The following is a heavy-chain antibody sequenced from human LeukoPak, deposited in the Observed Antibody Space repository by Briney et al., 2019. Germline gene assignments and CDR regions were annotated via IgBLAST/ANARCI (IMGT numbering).Heavy chain of an antibody. Sequence: GGSLRLSCAASGFTVSGNYMSWVRQAPGKGLEWVSVIYSGGSTYHADSVKGRFTISRDNSKNTLYLQMNSLRAEDTAVYYCARDLGYYDSSGPRFDYWGQGTLVTVSS. J-gene: IGHJ4*02. D-gene: IGHD3-22*01. CDR3: ARDLGYYDSSGPRFDY. CDR2: IYSGGST. CDR1: GFTVSGNY. V-gene: IGHV3-53*01.